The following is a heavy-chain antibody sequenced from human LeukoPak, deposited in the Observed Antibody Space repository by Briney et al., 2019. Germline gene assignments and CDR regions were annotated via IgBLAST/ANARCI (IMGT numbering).Heavy chain of an antibody. CDR3: ATEPVIAARQDPHDY. V-gene: IGHV3-21*01. Sequence: PGGSLRLSCAASGFTFSSYSMNWVRQAPGKGLEWVSSISSSSSYIYYADSVKGRFTISRDNAKNSLYLQMNSLRAEDTAVYYCATEPVIAARQDPHDYWGQGTLVTVSS. CDR1: GFTFSSYS. J-gene: IGHJ4*02. D-gene: IGHD6-6*01. CDR2: ISSSSSYI.